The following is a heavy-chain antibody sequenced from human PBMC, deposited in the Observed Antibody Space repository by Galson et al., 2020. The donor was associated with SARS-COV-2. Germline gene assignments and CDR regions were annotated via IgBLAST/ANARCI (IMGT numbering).Heavy chain of an antibody. J-gene: IGHJ5*02. Sequence: HGESLKISCKSSGYSFTTYWIAWVRQMPGKGLEWMGIIFPGDSHTIYSPSFQGQVTISADKSISTAYLQWDSLRASDTAMYYCAISKDIAVVSSSIRPTQFGPWGQGSLVTVSS. CDR1: GYSFTTYW. CDR2: IFPGDSHT. D-gene: IGHD2-15*01. V-gene: IGHV5-51*01. CDR3: AISKDIAVVSSSIRPTQFGP.